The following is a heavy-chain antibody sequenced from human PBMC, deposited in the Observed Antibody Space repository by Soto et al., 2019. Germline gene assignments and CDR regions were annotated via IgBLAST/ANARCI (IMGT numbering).Heavy chain of an antibody. CDR2: INPNSGGT. J-gene: IGHJ4*02. Sequence: QVQLVQSGAEVKKPGASVKVSCKASGYTFTGYYMHWVRQAPGQGLEWMGWINPNSGGTNYAQKFQGWVTMTRDTSISTADRELSRLRSDDTAVYYCARGPPASDYDFWSGYYPFDYWGQGTLVTVSS. CDR1: GYTFTGYY. CDR3: ARGPPASDYDFWSGYYPFDY. D-gene: IGHD3-3*01. V-gene: IGHV1-2*04.